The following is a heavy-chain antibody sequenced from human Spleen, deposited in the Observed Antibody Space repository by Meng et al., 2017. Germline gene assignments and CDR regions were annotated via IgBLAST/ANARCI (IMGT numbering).Heavy chain of an antibody. CDR2: ISWNSGSI. CDR1: GFNFDDYA. V-gene: IGHV3-9*01. Sequence: GGSLRLSCAASGFNFDDYAMHWVRQAPGKGLEWVSGISWNSGSIGYADSVKGRFTISRDNAKNSLYLQMNSLSPEDTAVYYCARDGASQGGSNWFDPWGQGTLVTVSS. CDR3: ARDGASQGGSNWFDP. D-gene: IGHD2-15*01. J-gene: IGHJ5*02.